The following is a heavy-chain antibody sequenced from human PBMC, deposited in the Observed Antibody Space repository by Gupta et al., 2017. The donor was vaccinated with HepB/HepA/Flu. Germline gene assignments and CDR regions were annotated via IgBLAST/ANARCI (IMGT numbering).Heavy chain of an antibody. D-gene: IGHD6-19*01. CDR3: ARDSSTGWYDYYYYMDV. CDR2: IYSDGSST. CDR1: GFTIRSYW. V-gene: IGHV3-74*01. J-gene: IGHJ6*03. Sequence: EVQLVESGGGLVQPGGSLRLSCAASGFTIRSYWMNWVRQAPGKGLVWVSRIYSDGSSTSYVDSVKGRFTISRDNAKNTLYLQMNSLTAEDTVVYYCARDSSTGWYDYYYYMDVWGKGTTVTVSS.